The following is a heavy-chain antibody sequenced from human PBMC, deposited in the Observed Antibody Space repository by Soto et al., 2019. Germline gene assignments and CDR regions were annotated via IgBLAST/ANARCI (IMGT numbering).Heavy chain of an antibody. CDR3: ARDGSARPETI. D-gene: IGHD2-2*03. V-gene: IGHV4-59*01. CDR2: IYNSGST. Sequence: SVTLSLTWTVSGGSISNYYWSLIRQPPGKGLEWIGYIYNSGSTIYNPSLKSRVTISADTSNNQFSLRLVSVTAADTAVYYCARDGSARPETIWGQGIMVTV. CDR1: GGSISNYY. J-gene: IGHJ3*02.